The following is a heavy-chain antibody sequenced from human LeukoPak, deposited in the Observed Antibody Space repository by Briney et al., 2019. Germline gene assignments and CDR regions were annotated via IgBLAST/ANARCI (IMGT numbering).Heavy chain of an antibody. Sequence: PSETLSLTCTVSGGSISSSSYYWGWIRQPPGKGLEWIGSIYYSGSTYYNPSLKSRVTISVDTSKNQFSLKLSSVTAADTAVYYCARVEPEPYPGIAAGGYYFDYWGQGTLVTVSS. J-gene: IGHJ4*02. D-gene: IGHD6-13*01. CDR1: GGSISSSSYY. V-gene: IGHV4-39*07. CDR2: IYYSGST. CDR3: ARVEPEPYPGIAAGGYYFDY.